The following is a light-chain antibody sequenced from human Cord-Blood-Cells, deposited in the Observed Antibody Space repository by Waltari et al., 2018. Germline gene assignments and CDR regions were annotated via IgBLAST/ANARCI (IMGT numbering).Light chain of an antibody. CDR3: CSYAGSYTYVV. Sequence: QSALTQPRSVSGSPGQSVTIPCTGTSSDGGGYNYVSWYQQHPGKAPKLMIYGVSKRPSGVPDRFSGSKSGNTASLTISGLQAEDEADYYCCSYAGSYTYVVFGGGTKLTVL. CDR1: SSDGGGYNY. V-gene: IGLV2-11*01. CDR2: GVS. J-gene: IGLJ2*01.